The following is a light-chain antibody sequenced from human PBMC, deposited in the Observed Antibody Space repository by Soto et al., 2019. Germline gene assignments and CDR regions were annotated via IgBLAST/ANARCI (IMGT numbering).Light chain of an antibody. CDR1: QSISSW. CDR2: KAS. Sequence: DIQMTQSPSTLSASVGDRVTITCRASQSISSWLAWYQQKPGKAPKLLIYKASSLESGVPSRFSGSGSGTEFTLTISSLQPDDLATYYCQQYNSSPTFGQGTRLEIK. J-gene: IGKJ5*01. CDR3: QQYNSSPT. V-gene: IGKV1-5*03.